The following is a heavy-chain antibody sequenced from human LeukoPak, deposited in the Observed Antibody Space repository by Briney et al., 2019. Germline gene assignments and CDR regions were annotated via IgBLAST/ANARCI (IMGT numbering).Heavy chain of an antibody. CDR1: AFTFNSLL. D-gene: IGHD3-22*01. CDR3: AKGIAPSYYYDSSGYVNLDY. CDR2: ISGSGGST. J-gene: IGHJ4*02. V-gene: IGHV3-23*01. Sequence: PGGSLRLSCAASAFTFNSLLMHWVRQAPGKGLEWVSAISGSGGSTYYADSVKGRFTISRDNSKNTLYLQMNSLRAEDTAVYYCAKGIAPSYYYDSSGYVNLDYWGQGTLVTVSS.